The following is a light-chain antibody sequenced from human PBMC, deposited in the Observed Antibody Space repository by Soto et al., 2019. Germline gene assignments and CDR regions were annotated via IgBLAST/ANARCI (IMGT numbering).Light chain of an antibody. Sequence: QSALTQPRSVSGSPGQSVTISCTGTRSDVGGYDYVSWHQQHPGKAPKFMIYDVYKRPSGVPVRFSGSKSANTATLKISGLQAEDEGDYYCCSYAGNSTLVFGGGTQLTVL. CDR1: RSDVGGYDY. J-gene: IGLJ2*01. CDR2: DVY. V-gene: IGLV2-11*01. CDR3: CSYAGNSTLV.